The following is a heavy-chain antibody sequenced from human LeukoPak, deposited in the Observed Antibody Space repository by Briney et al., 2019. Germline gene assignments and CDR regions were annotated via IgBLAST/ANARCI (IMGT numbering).Heavy chain of an antibody. CDR1: GFTFSDYI. D-gene: IGHD3-16*01. J-gene: IGHJ3*02. V-gene: IGHV3-72*01. CDR3: TRDGGGGDNSAFDI. Sequence: GSLRLSCAASGFTFSDYILDWVRQAPGKGLEWIGRIRRGKNGYTTEYAASVKGRFIISRDDSKKSMYLYMNNLRAEDTAVYYCTRDGGGGDNSAFDIWGQGTMVTVSS. CDR2: IRRGKNGYTT.